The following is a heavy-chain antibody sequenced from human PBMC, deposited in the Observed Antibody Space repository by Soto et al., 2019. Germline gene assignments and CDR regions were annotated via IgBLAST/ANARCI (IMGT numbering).Heavy chain of an antibody. CDR1: GFTFSNYA. Sequence: EVQLLDSGGGLVQPGGSLRLSCAASGFTFSNYAMTWVRQGPGQGLEWVSGISGSGGRSYYADSVKGRFPISRDNSKSTLYLQMNSLSAEDTAVYYCAKADFVWSSEQPYYFDYWGQGTLVTVSS. D-gene: IGHD3-16*01. CDR2: ISGSGGRS. J-gene: IGHJ4*02. V-gene: IGHV3-23*01. CDR3: AKADFVWSSEQPYYFDY.